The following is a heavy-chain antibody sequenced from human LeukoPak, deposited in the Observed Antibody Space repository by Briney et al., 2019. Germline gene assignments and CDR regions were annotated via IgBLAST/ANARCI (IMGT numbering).Heavy chain of an antibody. CDR3: ARVRDFWSGHGRAHNWFDP. D-gene: IGHD3-3*01. CDR2: IYYSGST. CDR1: GGSISSGGYY. J-gene: IGHJ5*02. Sequence: SETLSLTCTVSGGSISSGGYYWSWIRQRPGKGLEWIGYIYYSGSTYYNPSLKSRVTISVDTSKNQFSLKLSSVTAADTAVYYCARVRDFWSGHGRAHNWFDPWGQGTLVTVSS. V-gene: IGHV4-31*03.